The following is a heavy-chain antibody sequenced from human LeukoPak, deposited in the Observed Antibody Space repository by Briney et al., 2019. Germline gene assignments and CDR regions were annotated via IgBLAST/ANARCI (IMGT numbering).Heavy chain of an antibody. CDR1: GGSISSSSYY. CDR2: IYYSGST. CDR3: ARRTHSEWFGELLSRGIDY. V-gene: IGHV4-39*01. Sequence: SETLSLTCTVSGGSISSSSYYWGWIRQPPGKGLEWIGSIYYSGSTYYNPSLKSRVTISVDTSKNQFSLKLSSVTAADTAVYYCARRTHSEWFGELLSRGIDYWGQGTLVTVSS. J-gene: IGHJ4*02. D-gene: IGHD3-10*01.